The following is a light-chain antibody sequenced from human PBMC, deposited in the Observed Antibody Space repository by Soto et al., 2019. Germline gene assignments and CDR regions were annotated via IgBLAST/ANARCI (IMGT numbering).Light chain of an antibody. V-gene: IGKV3-20*01. J-gene: IGKJ2*01. CDR2: GAS. Sequence: EIVLTQSPGTLSLSPGERATLSCRASQSVSSNYLAWYQQKPGQAPRLLIYGASSRATGIPDRVSGSGSGAAFTLTISRLEPGDFAVFYCQQYGSSPYTFGQGTKLEIK. CDR1: QSVSSNY. CDR3: QQYGSSPYT.